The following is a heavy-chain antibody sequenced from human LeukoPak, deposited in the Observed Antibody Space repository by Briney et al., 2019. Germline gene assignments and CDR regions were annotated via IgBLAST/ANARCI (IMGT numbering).Heavy chain of an antibody. CDR3: ARLYSGYDFDAFDI. Sequence: PSETLSLTCTVSGGSISSYYWSWIRQPPGKGREWIGYIYYSGITNYNPSLKSRVTISVDTSKNQFSLKLSSVTAADTAVYYCARLYSGYDFDAFDIWGQGTMVTVSS. CDR2: IYYSGIT. CDR1: GGSISSYY. D-gene: IGHD5-12*01. V-gene: IGHV4-59*01. J-gene: IGHJ3*02.